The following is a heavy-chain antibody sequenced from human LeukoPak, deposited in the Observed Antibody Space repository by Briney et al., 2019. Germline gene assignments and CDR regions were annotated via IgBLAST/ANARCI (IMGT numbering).Heavy chain of an antibody. CDR1: GFTFSSYS. CDR3: ARETDGSGSFDYYYYMDV. D-gene: IGHD3-10*01. CDR2: IKQDGSEK. V-gene: IGHV3-7*01. Sequence: GGSLRLSCAASGFTFSSYSMSWVRQAPGKGLEWVANIKQDGSEKYYVDSVKGRFTISRDNAKNSLYLQMNSLRAEDTAVYYCARETDGSGSFDYYYYMDVWGKGTTVTVSS. J-gene: IGHJ6*03.